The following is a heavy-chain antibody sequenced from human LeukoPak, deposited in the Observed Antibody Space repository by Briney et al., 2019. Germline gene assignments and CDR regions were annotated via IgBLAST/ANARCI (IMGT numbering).Heavy chain of an antibody. Sequence: GASVKVSCKASGYTFTSYYMHWVRQAPGQGLEWMGIINPSGGSTSYAQKFQGRVTMTRDTSTSTVYMELSSLRSEDTAVYYCAKDPRQQLVPEYFQHWGQGTLVTVSS. V-gene: IGHV1-46*01. CDR1: GYTFTSYY. CDR2: INPSGGST. D-gene: IGHD6-13*01. CDR3: AKDPRQQLVPEYFQH. J-gene: IGHJ1*01.